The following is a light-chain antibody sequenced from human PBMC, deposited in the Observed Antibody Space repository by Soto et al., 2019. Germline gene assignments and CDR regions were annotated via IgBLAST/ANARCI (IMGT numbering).Light chain of an antibody. CDR2: GAS. CDR3: QLYNNCPPT. J-gene: IGKJ5*01. V-gene: IGKV3-15*01. Sequence: EIVMTQSPATLSVSPGERATLSCRASQSVSSNLAWYQQKPGQAPRLLIYGASTRATGIPARFSGSRSGTEFTLTISSLQSEDFAVYYSQLYNNCPPTFVQGTRLDIK. CDR1: QSVSSN.